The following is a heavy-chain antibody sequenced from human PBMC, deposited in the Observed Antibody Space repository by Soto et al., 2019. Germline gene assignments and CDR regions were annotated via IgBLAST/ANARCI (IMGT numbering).Heavy chain of an antibody. J-gene: IGHJ3*02. Sequence: QVQLQQWGAGLLKPSETLSLTCAVYGGSVNSGNYYWSWIRQPPGKLLEWIGEMSHSGGTHFNPSLTSRVTISVDTSKNQFSLKMSSVTAADTALYYCARVERGTATTVVDAFDIWGPGTLVTVSS. D-gene: IGHD1-1*01. CDR3: ARVERGTATTVVDAFDI. CDR1: GGSVNSGNYY. V-gene: IGHV4-34*01. CDR2: MSHSGGT.